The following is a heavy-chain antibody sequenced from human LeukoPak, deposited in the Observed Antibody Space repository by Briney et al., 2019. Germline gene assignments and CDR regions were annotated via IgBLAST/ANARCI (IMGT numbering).Heavy chain of an antibody. CDR3: ARGLQETLAWLKAFSAFDI. CDR2: ISAYNGNT. CDR1: GYTFTSYG. D-gene: IGHD4-11*01. J-gene: IGHJ3*02. Sequence: ASVKVSCKASGYTFTSYGISWVRQAPGQGLEWMGWISAYNGNTNYAQKLQGRVTMTTDTSTSTAYMELRSLRSDDTAVYYCARGLQETLAWLKAFSAFDIWGQGTMVTVSS. V-gene: IGHV1-18*01.